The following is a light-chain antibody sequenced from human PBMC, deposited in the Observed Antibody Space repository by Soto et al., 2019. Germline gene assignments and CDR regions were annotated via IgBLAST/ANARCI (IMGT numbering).Light chain of an antibody. CDR2: GTS. Sequence: EVVLTQSPGTLSLSRGERATLSCRASERIYSAYLGWYQQKPGQAPRLLIYGTSSRATGIPDRFSGSGSGTDFTLEISRVETDDVGIYYCMQSTQLPPTFGQGTRLEIK. CDR1: ERIYSAY. J-gene: IGKJ5*01. CDR3: MQSTQLPPT. V-gene: IGKV3-20*01.